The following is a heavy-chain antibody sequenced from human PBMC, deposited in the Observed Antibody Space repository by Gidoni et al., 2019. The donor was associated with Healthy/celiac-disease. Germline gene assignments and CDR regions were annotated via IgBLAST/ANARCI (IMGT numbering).Heavy chain of an antibody. CDR1: GYTFTGYY. J-gene: IGHJ4*02. V-gene: IGHV1-2*04. CDR3: ARERVGAARPFDY. D-gene: IGHD6-6*01. CDR2: INPNSGGT. Sequence: QVQLVPSGAEVKKPGAAVKVSCKASGYTFTGYYMHWVRQAPGQGLEWMGWINPNSGGTNYAQKFQGWVTMTRDTSISTAYMELSRLRSDDTAVYYCARERVGAARPFDYWGQGTLVTVSS.